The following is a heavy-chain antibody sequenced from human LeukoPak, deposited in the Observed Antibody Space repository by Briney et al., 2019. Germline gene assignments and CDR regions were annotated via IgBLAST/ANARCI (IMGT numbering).Heavy chain of an antibody. CDR2: IYYSGST. J-gene: IGHJ4*02. Sequence: PSETLSLTCTVSGGSISTYYRSWLRQPPGKGLEWIGYIYYSGSTNSNPSLTSRVAISVDTSKNQFSLKLSSVTAADTAIYYCARGGATGARTRGAFVPSFDNWGQGTLVTVSS. V-gene: IGHV4-59*01. CDR3: ARGGATGARTRGAFVPSFDN. D-gene: IGHD4-11*01. CDR1: GGSISTYY.